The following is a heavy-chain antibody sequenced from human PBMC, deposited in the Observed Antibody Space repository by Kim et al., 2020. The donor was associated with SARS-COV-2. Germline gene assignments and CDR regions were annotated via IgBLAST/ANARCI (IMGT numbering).Heavy chain of an antibody. V-gene: IGHV1-18*01. J-gene: IGHJ5*01. Sequence: ASVKVSCKASGYTFSGYGVSWVRQAPGQGLEWMGWISGLDGKTDYVVEFQGRLTLTTDISTSTAYLELRSLRPDDTAIYYCAREGVGWSQLDSWGKGTLVTVSS. CDR1: GYTFSGYG. CDR3: AREGVGWSQLDS. D-gene: IGHD6-19*01. CDR2: ISGLDGKT.